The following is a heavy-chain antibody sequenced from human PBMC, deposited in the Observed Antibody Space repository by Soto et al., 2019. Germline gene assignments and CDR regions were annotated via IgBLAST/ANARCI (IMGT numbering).Heavy chain of an antibody. CDR1: GFTFSSHS. CDR2: ISGSGATK. Sequence: GGSLRLSCAASGFTFSSHSINWVRQAPGKGLEWVSYISGSGATKYYADSVKGRFTISRDNARNSLYLQMSSLSDEDTAVYYCARAIRGFSYGVDYRGPGTLFTVSS. CDR3: ARAIRGFSYGVDY. D-gene: IGHD5-18*01. V-gene: IGHV3-48*02. J-gene: IGHJ4*02.